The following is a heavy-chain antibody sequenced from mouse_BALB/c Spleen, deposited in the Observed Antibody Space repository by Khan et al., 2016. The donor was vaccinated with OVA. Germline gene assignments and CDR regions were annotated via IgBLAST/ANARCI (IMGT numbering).Heavy chain of an antibody. V-gene: IGHV1S41*01. CDR3: TRSNYYGNSLYAMDY. CDR1: GYTFTSYW. D-gene: IGHD1-1*01. J-gene: IGHJ4*01. Sequence: DLVKPGASVKLSCKASGYTFTSYWINWIKQRPGQGLEWIGRVSPGSGSPYYSEVFKAKATETVDKSSSTAYIQLNSLSSEYSAVYFCTRSNYYGNSLYAMDYWGQGTSVTVSS. CDR2: VSPGSGSP.